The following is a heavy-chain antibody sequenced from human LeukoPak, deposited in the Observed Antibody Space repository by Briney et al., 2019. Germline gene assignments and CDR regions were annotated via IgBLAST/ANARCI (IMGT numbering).Heavy chain of an antibody. D-gene: IGHD3-22*01. CDR3: ARDSDYYDSSGYYLNWFDP. CDR1: GFTFSRYE. CDR2: ISSSSSYI. V-gene: IGHV3-21*01. J-gene: IGHJ5*02. Sequence: GGSLRLSCAASGFTFSRYEMNWVRQAPGKGLEWVSSISSSSSYIYYADSVKGRFTISRDNAKNSLYLQMNSLRAEDTAVYYCARDSDYYDSSGYYLNWFDPWGQGTLVTVSS.